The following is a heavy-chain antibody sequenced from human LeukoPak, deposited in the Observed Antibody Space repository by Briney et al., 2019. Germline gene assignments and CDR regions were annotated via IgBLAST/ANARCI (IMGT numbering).Heavy chain of an antibody. V-gene: IGHV3-20*04. CDR2: INWNGGST. CDR1: GFTFDDYG. J-gene: IGHJ2*01. Sequence: GGSLRLSCAASGFTFDDYGMSWVRQAPGKGLEWVSGINWNGGSTGYADSVKGRFTISRDNAKNSLYLQMNSLRAEDTALYYCARGYYYDSSGYYYGSYFYLWGRGTLVTVSS. CDR3: ARGYYYDSSGYYYGSYFYL. D-gene: IGHD3-22*01.